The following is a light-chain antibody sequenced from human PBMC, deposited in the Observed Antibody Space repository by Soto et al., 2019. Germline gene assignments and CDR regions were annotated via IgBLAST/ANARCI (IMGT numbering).Light chain of an antibody. CDR3: QQRSNWPPYT. J-gene: IGKJ2*01. Sequence: EIVLTQSPATLSLSPGERATLSCRASQSVSSYLAWYQHKPGQAPRLLIYDASNRATGIPARFSGSGSGTDFTLTISSLEHEDFAVYYCQQRSNWPPYTFGQGTKLEIK. CDR2: DAS. CDR1: QSVSSY. V-gene: IGKV3-11*01.